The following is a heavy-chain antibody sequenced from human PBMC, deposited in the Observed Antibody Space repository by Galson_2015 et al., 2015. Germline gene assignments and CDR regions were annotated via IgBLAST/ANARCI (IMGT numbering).Heavy chain of an antibody. CDR2: IDWDDDK. V-gene: IGHV2-70*01. Sequence: LVKPTQTLTLTCTFSGFSLSTSGMCVSWIRQPPGKALEWLALIDWDDDKYYSTPLKTRLTISKDTSKNQVVLTMTNMDPVDTATYYCARYVDTAMVSGTDFNGGDYADQYDAFDIWGQGTMVTVSS. D-gene: IGHD5-18*01. CDR3: ARYVDTAMVSGTDFNGGDYADQYDAFDI. CDR1: GFSLSTSGMC. J-gene: IGHJ3*02.